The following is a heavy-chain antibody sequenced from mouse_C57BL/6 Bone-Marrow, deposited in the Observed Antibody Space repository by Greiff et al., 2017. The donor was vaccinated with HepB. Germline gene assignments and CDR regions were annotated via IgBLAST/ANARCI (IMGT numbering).Heavy chain of an antibody. CDR2: IYPRSGNT. CDR1: GYTFTSYG. Sequence: VQLQESGAELARPGASVKLSCKASGYTFTSYGISWVKQRTGQGLEWIGEIYPRSGNTYYNEKFKGKATLTADKSSSTAYMELRSLTSEDSAVYFCASPPYGSSFDYWGQGTTLTVSS. V-gene: IGHV1-81*01. D-gene: IGHD1-1*01. J-gene: IGHJ2*01. CDR3: ASPPYGSSFDY.